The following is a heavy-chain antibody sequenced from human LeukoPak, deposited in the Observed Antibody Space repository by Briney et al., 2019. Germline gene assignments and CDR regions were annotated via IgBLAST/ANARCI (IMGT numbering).Heavy chain of an antibody. J-gene: IGHJ4*02. V-gene: IGHV1-2*02. CDR3: ARDLVGATELTDY. Sequence: SVKLSCKASGYTFTPSYMHWVRQAPGQRLGWRGWINPNSGGTKHAQKFQGRVSMTRDTSISTDYMELSRLRSDDTAVYYCARDLVGATELTDYWGQGTLVTVSS. CDR2: INPNSGGT. CDR1: GYTFTPSY. D-gene: IGHD1-26*01.